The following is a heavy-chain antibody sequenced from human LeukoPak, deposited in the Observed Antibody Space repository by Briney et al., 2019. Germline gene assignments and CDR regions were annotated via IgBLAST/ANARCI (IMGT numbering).Heavy chain of an antibody. CDR1: GYTFTDYY. CDR2: IKPSSGDT. D-gene: IGHD2-2*01. V-gene: IGHV1-2*02. CDR3: ARRYCSSISCYSDY. Sequence: ASVNVSCKASGYTFTDYYIHWVRQAPGQGLEWVGWIKPSSGDTRYAQKFQGRVTMARDTSINTAYMEMSRLTSDDTAMYSCARRYCSSISCYSDYWGQGTLVTVSS. J-gene: IGHJ4*02.